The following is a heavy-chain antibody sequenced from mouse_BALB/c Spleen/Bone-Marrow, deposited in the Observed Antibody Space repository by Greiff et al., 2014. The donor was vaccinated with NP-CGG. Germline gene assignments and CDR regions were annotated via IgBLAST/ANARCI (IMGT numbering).Heavy chain of an antibody. Sequence: QVQLQQSGGELMKPGASVKISCKATGYTFSSYWIEWIKQRPGHGLEWIGEILPGSGTTNYNKRFEGKATFTADTSSNTAYMQLSSLTSEDSAVYYCARDHFDYWGQGTTLTVSS. J-gene: IGHJ2*01. CDR2: ILPGSGTT. V-gene: IGHV1-9*01. CDR1: GYTFSSYW. CDR3: ARDHFDY.